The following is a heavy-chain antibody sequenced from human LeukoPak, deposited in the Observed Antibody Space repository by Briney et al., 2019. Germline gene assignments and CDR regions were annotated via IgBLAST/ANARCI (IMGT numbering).Heavy chain of an antibody. CDR1: GYTFTSYD. D-gene: IGHD3-10*02. Sequence: ASVKVSCKASGYTFTSYDINWVRQATGQALEWMGWMNPNSGNTGYAQKFQGSVTMTRNTSISTAYMELSSLRSEDTAVYYCVRVGTMSPFDIWGQGTMVTVSS. CDR3: VRVGTMSPFDI. CDR2: MNPNSGNT. V-gene: IGHV1-8*01. J-gene: IGHJ3*02.